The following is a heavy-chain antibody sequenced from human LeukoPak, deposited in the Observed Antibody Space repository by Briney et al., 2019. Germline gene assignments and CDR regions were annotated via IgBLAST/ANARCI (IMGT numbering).Heavy chain of an antibody. CDR1: GFTFSSYW. D-gene: IGHD4-17*01. V-gene: IGHV3-7*03. Sequence: PGGSLRLSCAASGFTFSSYWMSWVRQAPGKGLEWVANINQDGSEKYYVDSVKGRFTISRDNAKNSLYLQMNSLRAEDTAVYYCAKAMTTVIQSDAFDIWGQGTMVTVSS. CDR2: INQDGSEK. CDR3: AKAMTTVIQSDAFDI. J-gene: IGHJ3*02.